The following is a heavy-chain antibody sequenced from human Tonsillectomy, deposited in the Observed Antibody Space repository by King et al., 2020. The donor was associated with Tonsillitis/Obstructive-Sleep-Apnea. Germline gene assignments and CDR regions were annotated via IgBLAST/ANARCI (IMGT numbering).Heavy chain of an antibody. Sequence: MQLVQSGGGLVQPGGSLRLYCSASGFTFSSDAMHWVLQAPGKGLEYVSSLSSNGGSTYYADSVKGRFTISRDNSKNTLYLQMSSLRAEDTAVYYCVKNVVGGSSSGFYWGQGTLVTVSS. J-gene: IGHJ4*02. V-gene: IGHV3-64D*06. D-gene: IGHD6-6*01. CDR1: GFTFSSDA. CDR2: LSSNGGST. CDR3: VKNVVGGSSSGFY.